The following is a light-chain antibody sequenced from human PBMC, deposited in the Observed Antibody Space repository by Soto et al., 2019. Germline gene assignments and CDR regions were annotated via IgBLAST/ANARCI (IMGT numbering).Light chain of an antibody. V-gene: IGLV2-23*01. CDR2: EAS. CDR3: RSYAGSRPWV. J-gene: IGLJ3*02. Sequence: QSALTQPASVSGSPGQSITISCTGSSTDIGTYYLVSWYQQHPGKAPKLMIYEASKRPSGVSNRFSGSKSDNTASLTISGVQGWGRGGYYCRSYAGSRPWVFGRGTKVTVL. CDR1: STDIGTYYL.